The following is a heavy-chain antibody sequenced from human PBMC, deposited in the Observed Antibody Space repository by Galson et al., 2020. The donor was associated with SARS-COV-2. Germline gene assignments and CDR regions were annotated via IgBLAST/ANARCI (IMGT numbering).Heavy chain of an antibody. CDR3: ARDHPKYGGPFDF. D-gene: IGHD3-10*01. J-gene: IGHJ4*02. CDR1: GFDVGGRS. CDR2: LLPGSST. V-gene: IGHV3-66*02. Sequence: GGSLRLSCVVSGFDVGGRSMSWVRQAPGKGLEWVAALLPGSSTKYADSVNGRFSISRDNSKNTVYLDMNGLRRDDIGVYYWARDHPKYGGPFDFRGQGTLVTVSS.